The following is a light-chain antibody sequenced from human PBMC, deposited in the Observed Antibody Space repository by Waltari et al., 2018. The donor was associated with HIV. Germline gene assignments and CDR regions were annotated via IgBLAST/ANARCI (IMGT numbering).Light chain of an antibody. CDR2: ANT. J-gene: IGLJ3*02. CDR1: SSTPGAGSG. CDR3: QSYDSSLSEGV. Sequence: QSVLTQPPSVSGAPGQRVTIPCTGSSSTPGAGSGVNWYQQYPGAAPKLLIFANTNRPSGVPDRFSGSKSGTSASLAITGVQAEDEAVYYCQSYDSSLSEGVFGGGTKLAVL. V-gene: IGLV1-40*01.